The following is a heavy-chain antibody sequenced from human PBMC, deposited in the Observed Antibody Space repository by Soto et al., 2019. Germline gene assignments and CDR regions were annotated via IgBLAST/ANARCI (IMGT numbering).Heavy chain of an antibody. CDR2: MNPNSGNT. Sequence: GASVKVSCKASGYTFTSYDINWVRQATGQGLEWMGWMNPNSGNTGYAQKFQGRVTMTRNTSISTAYMELSSLRSEDTAVYYCARGYDSSGYYDTNFDYWGQGTLVTVSS. V-gene: IGHV1-8*01. D-gene: IGHD3-22*01. CDR3: ARGYDSSGYYDTNFDY. J-gene: IGHJ4*02. CDR1: GYTFTSYD.